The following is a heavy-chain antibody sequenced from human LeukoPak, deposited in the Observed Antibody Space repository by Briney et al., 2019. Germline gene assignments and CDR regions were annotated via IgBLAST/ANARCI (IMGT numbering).Heavy chain of an antibody. CDR2: VSSHGNDG. CDR3: TRDAHNFNDFDY. D-gene: IGHD5-24*01. V-gene: IGHV3-30*01. Sequence: GGSLRLSCAVSEFTFSQFAMHWVRQAPGKGLEWVAVVSSHGNDGYYADSVKGRFTISRDNSKNTLYLQIDSLRAEDTAIYYCTRDAHNFNDFDYWGRGTLVTVSS. CDR1: EFTFSQFA. J-gene: IGHJ4*02.